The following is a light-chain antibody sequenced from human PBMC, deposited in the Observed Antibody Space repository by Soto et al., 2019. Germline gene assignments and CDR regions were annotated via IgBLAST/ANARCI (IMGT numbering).Light chain of an antibody. Sequence: QMAQSPSTLSASVGDRVTITCWASQSFSNWLAWYQQKPVEARKLLIYKASNLESGVPSRFSGGGSGTEFTLTISSLQPDDFATYYCQQYNSYPWTFGQGTKVDIK. V-gene: IGKV1-5*03. CDR3: QQYNSYPWT. CDR2: KAS. CDR1: QSFSNW. J-gene: IGKJ1*01.